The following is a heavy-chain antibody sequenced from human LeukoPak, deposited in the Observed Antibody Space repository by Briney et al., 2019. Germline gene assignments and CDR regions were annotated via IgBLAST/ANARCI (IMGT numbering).Heavy chain of an antibody. CDR3: ATEGPYDSSGPQFD. J-gene: IGHJ4*02. D-gene: IGHD3-22*01. CDR2: FDPEDGET. CDR1: GYTLTELS. V-gene: IGHV1-24*01. Sequence: ASVKVSCKVSGYTLTELSMHWVRQAPGKGLEWMGGFDPEDGETIYAQKFQGSVTMTEDTSTDTAYMELSSLRSEDTAVYYCATEGPYDSSGPQFDWGQGTLVTVSS.